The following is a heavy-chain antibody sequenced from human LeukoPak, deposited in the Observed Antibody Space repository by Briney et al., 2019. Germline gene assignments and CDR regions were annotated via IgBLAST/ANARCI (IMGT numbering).Heavy chain of an antibody. J-gene: IGHJ6*02. CDR1: GYTFTSYV. D-gene: IGHD3-10*01. CDR3: ARVLLPYYYGSGSSMDV. V-gene: IGHV1-18*01. CDR2: ITTYSGYT. Sequence: ASVKVSCKASGYTFTSYVTWVRQAPGQGLEWMGWITTYSGYTYYAQKFQGRVTMTTDTSTSTAYMELRSLRSDDTAVYYCARVLLPYYYGSGSSMDVWGQGTTVTVSS.